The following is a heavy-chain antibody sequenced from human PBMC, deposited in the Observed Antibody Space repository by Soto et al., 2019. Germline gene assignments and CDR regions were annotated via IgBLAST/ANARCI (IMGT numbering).Heavy chain of an antibody. D-gene: IGHD2-21*01. CDR3: GADTIVVAPYGMDV. J-gene: IGHJ6*02. CDR1: GFTFTNSA. Sequence: QKQLVQSGPEVKKPGTSVKVSCKASGFTFTNSAVQWVRQARGQRLEWIGWIVVGSGNTNYAQKFQERVTITRDMSTRTAYMELSSLRSEDTAVYYCGADTIVVAPYGMDVWGQGTTVTVSS. CDR2: IVVGSGNT. V-gene: IGHV1-58*01.